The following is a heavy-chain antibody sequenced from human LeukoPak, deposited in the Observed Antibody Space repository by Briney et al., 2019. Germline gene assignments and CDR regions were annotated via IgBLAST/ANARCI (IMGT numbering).Heavy chain of an antibody. CDR2: TYYRSKWYN. CDR3: ARVRGYCTNGVCYISNWFDP. Sequence: SQTLSLTCAISGDSVSSNSAAWNWLRQSPSRGLEWLGRTYYRSKWYNDYAVSVKSRITINPDTSKNQFSLQLNSVTPEDTAVYYCARVRGYCTNGVCYISNWFDPWGQGTLVTVSS. CDR1: GDSVSSNSAA. D-gene: IGHD2-8*01. V-gene: IGHV6-1*01. J-gene: IGHJ5*02.